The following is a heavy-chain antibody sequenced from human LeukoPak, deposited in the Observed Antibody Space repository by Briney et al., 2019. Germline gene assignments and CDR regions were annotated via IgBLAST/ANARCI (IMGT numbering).Heavy chain of an antibody. CDR1: GYTFTSYG. Sequence: GASVKVSCKASGYTFTSYGISWVRQAPGQGLEWMGWINTNTGNPTYAQGFTGRFVFSLDTSVSTAYLQISSLKAEDTAVYYCARDPFYSSSPIGDYWGQGTLVTVSS. J-gene: IGHJ4*02. CDR3: ARDPFYSSSPIGDY. V-gene: IGHV7-4-1*02. D-gene: IGHD6-13*01. CDR2: INTNTGNP.